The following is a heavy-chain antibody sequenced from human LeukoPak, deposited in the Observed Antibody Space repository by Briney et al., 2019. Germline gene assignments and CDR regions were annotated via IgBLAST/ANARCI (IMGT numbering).Heavy chain of an antibody. V-gene: IGHV4-39*07. CDR2: IFYSGGT. Sequence: SETLSLTCTVSGDSMSSHYYYWGWIRQPPGKGLEWIGSIFYSGGTNYNPSLKSRVIISVDPSKNQFSLKLSSVTAADTAVYYCARDSSLGSGWPSFDYWGQGTLVTVSS. D-gene: IGHD6-19*01. CDR3: ARDSSLGSGWPSFDY. J-gene: IGHJ4*02. CDR1: GDSMSSHYYY.